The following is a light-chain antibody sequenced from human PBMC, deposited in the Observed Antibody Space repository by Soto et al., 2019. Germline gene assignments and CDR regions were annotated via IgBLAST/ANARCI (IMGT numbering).Light chain of an antibody. CDR3: QSYDSSLSGYV. J-gene: IGLJ1*01. CDR1: SSNIGAGYD. CDR2: ANT. Sequence: QSVLTHPPSVSGAPGQRVTISCTGSSSNIGAGYDVHWYQQLPGTAPKLLIYANTNRPSGVPDRFSGSKSGTSASLAITGLRAEDEADYYCQSYDSSLSGYVFGTGTRSPS. V-gene: IGLV1-40*01.